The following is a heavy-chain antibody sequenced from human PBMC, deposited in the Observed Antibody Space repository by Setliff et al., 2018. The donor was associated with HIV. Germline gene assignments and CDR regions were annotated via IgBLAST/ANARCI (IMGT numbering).Heavy chain of an antibody. J-gene: IGHJ4*02. D-gene: IGHD3-3*01. CDR2: IYHSGSA. Sequence: PSETLSLTCSVFRHSISNGYYWGWIRQPPGKGLEWIGSIYHSGSAYYNPSLESRVTILVDTSKNHFSLNLSSVTAADTAVYYCAISNFWSGYSTSPPDYFDYWGQGMLVTVPQ. V-gene: IGHV4-38-2*01. CDR3: AISNFWSGYSTSPPDYFDY. CDR1: RHSISNGYY.